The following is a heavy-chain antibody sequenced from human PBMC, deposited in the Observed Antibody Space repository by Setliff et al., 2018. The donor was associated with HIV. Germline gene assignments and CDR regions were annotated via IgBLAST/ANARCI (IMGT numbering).Heavy chain of an antibody. D-gene: IGHD1-26*01. V-gene: IGHV4-34*01. Sequence: ASETLSLTCAVYGESFTAHYWTWIRQSPGKRLEWPGEINHSGSTNQNPSLKSRFNLSVDTSKNQFSLRMNSVTAADTAVYYCARGREVKRDTYYDYFYRDVWSRGTAVTVSS. CDR3: ARGREVKRDTYYDYFYRDV. CDR2: INHSGST. CDR1: GESFTAHY. J-gene: IGHJ6*03.